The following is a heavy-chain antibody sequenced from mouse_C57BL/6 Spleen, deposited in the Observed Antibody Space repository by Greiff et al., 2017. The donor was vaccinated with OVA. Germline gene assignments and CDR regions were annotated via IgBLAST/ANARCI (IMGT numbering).Heavy chain of an antibody. CDR1: GYTFTSYW. Sequence: QVQLQQPGAELVMPGASVKLSCKASGYTFTSYWMHWVKQRPGQGLEWIGEIDPSDSYTNYNQKFKGKSTLTVDKSSSTAYMQLSSLTSEDAAVYYCAVLTGTAYWGQGTTLTVSS. V-gene: IGHV1-69*01. J-gene: IGHJ2*01. CDR2: IDPSDSYT. CDR3: AVLTGTAY. D-gene: IGHD4-1*01.